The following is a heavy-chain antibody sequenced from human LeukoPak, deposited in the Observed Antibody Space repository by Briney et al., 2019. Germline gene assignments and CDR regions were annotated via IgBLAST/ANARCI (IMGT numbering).Heavy chain of an antibody. Sequence: GGSLRLSCAASGFTFSSYAMHWVRQAPGKGLEWVAVISYDGSNKYYADSVKGRFTISRDNSKNTLYLQMNSLRAEDTAVYYCAKDMGGVVIKSAGLDYWGQGTLVTVSS. V-gene: IGHV3-30-3*01. J-gene: IGHJ4*02. D-gene: IGHD3-3*01. CDR3: AKDMGGVVIKSAGLDY. CDR1: GFTFSSYA. CDR2: ISYDGSNK.